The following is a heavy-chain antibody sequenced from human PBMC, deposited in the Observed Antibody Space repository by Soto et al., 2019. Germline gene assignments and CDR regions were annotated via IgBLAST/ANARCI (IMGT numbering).Heavy chain of an antibody. V-gene: IGHV3-15*01. CDR1: GFSLRDAS. J-gene: IGHJ4*02. CDR2: IKTEADGGTT. Sequence: SLRLSCAAPGFSLRDASMSWVRQAPGKGLEWVGRIKTEADGGTTDYAAPVKGRFIISRDDSETTVCLQMNSLKIEDTAMYFCASGDHWGQGTQVTVSS. CDR3: ASGDH.